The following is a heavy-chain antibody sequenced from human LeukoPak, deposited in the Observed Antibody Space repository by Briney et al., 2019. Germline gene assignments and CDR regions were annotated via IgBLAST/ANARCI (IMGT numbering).Heavy chain of an antibody. V-gene: IGHV4-38-2*02. CDR2: IHHSGST. CDR3: AKIGDSSGYGLDI. J-gene: IGHJ3*02. Sequence: SETLSLTCIVSGYSISSGYYWGWIRQPPGKGLEWIGNIHHSGSTYYNPSLKSRVTISVDTSKNQFSLKLSSVTAADTAVYYCAKIGDSSGYGLDIWGQGTRVTVSS. CDR1: GYSISSGYY. D-gene: IGHD3-22*01.